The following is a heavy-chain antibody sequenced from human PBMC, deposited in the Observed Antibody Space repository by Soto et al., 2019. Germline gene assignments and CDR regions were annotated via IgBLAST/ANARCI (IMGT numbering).Heavy chain of an antibody. Sequence: SETLSLTCTVSGGSISSSSYYWGWIRQPPGKGLEWIGSIYYSGSTYYNSSLKSRVTISVDTSKNQLSLKLSSVTAADTAVYYCARHTPAISISDHWGQGTLVTVSS. J-gene: IGHJ4*02. D-gene: IGHD2-15*01. CDR3: ARHTPAISISDH. CDR2: IYYSGST. CDR1: GGSISSSSYY. V-gene: IGHV4-39*01.